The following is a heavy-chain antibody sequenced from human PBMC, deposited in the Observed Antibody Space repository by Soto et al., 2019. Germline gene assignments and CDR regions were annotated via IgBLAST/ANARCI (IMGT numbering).Heavy chain of an antibody. CDR1: GFTFSTYS. CDR2: ISTTGSTI. Sequence: GWSLRLSCAASGFTFSTYSMNWVRQAPGKGLEWFSYISTTGSTIYYADSVKGRFTISRDNAKNSLYLQMTSLRAEDTAVYYCARYKGSCSGRRCYYYYYMDVWGKGTTVTVSS. V-gene: IGHV3-48*01. D-gene: IGHD2-15*01. CDR3: ARYKGSCSGRRCYYYYYMDV. J-gene: IGHJ6*03.